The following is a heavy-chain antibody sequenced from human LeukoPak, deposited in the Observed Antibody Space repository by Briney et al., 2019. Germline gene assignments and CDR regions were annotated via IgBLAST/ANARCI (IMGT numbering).Heavy chain of an antibody. D-gene: IGHD5-12*01. Sequence: GGSLRLSCAASGFTFSDYNMNWVRQAPGKGLEWVSAISGSGGSTYYADSVKGRFTISRDNSKNTLYLQMNSLRAEDTAVYYCAKQRPYSGYDYGYFDYWGQGTLVTVSS. CDR2: ISGSGGST. CDR3: AKQRPYSGYDYGYFDY. CDR1: GFTFSDYN. J-gene: IGHJ4*02. V-gene: IGHV3-23*01.